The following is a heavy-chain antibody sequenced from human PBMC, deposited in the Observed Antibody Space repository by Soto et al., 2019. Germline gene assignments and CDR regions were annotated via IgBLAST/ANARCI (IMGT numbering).Heavy chain of an antibody. V-gene: IGHV4-59*01. D-gene: IGHD4-17*01. CDR1: GASISHFY. Sequence: SETLSLTCTVSGASISHFYWSWIRQSPGKGLEWLGYIYDSGSTSYNPSLKSRVTMSMDTSKTQFSRNLSSVTAADTAVYYCARDYGDYSDYWGQGTLVTVSS. CDR2: IYDSGST. CDR3: ARDYGDYSDY. J-gene: IGHJ4*02.